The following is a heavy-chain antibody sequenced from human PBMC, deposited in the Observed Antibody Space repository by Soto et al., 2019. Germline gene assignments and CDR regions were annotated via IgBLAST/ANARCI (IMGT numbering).Heavy chain of an antibody. J-gene: IGHJ4*02. V-gene: IGHV3-74*01. D-gene: IGHD6-19*01. CDR1: GFTFSSYW. Sequence: EVQLVESGGGLVQPGGSLRLSCAASGFTFSSYWMHWVRQAPGKGLVCVSRINTDESSTNYEVSVKGRFTVSRDNAKTPLYLQMYILRAEDPAVYYCARECSGWYYFDYWGQGTLVTVSA. CDR3: ARECSGWYYFDY. CDR2: INTDESST.